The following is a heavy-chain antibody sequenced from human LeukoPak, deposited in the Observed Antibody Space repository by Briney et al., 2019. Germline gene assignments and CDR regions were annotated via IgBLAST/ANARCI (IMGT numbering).Heavy chain of an antibody. J-gene: IGHJ4*02. CDR1: GGSISPYY. Sequence: SETLSLTCTVSGGSISPYYWSWIRQPPGKGLEWLGYIYYSGNTEYKPSLKSRVAMSVDTSKNQLSLRLSSVTAADTAVYYCARSTGSTMFIDYWGQGTLVTASS. D-gene: IGHD3-10*02. CDR3: ARSTGSTMFIDY. V-gene: IGHV4-59*01. CDR2: IYYSGNT.